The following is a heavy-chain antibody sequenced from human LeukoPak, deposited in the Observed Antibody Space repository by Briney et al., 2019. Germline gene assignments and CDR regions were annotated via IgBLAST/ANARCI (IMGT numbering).Heavy chain of an antibody. Sequence: GGSLRLSCAASGFTFSSDGMSWVRQAPGKGLEWVSSISASGDGTVYADSVRGRFTISRDNSKNTLYLQMDSLRAEDTAVYYCARDDYGGNSALDYWGQGTLVTVSS. CDR1: GFTFSSDG. CDR2: ISASGDGT. CDR3: ARDDYGGNSALDY. V-gene: IGHV3-23*01. J-gene: IGHJ4*02. D-gene: IGHD4-23*01.